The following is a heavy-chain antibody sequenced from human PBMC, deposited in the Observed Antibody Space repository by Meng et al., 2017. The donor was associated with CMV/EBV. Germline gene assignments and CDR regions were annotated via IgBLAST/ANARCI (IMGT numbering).Heavy chain of an antibody. D-gene: IGHD2-2*03. CDR3: TNPSPRRRGYCSSTSCPRWYGMDV. V-gene: IGHV3-15*01. J-gene: IGHJ6*02. CDR2: IKSKTDGGTT. CDR1: GFTFSNAW. Sequence: GGSLRLSCAASGFTFSNAWMSWVRQAPGKGLEWVGRIKSKTDGGTTDYAAPVKGRFTIPRDDSKNTLYLQMNSLKTEDTAVYYCTNPSPRRRGYCSSTSCPRWYGMDVWGQGTTVTVSS.